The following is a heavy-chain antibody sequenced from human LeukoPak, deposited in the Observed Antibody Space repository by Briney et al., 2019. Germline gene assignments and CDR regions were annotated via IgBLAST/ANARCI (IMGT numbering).Heavy chain of an antibody. CDR2: IYPGDSDT. D-gene: IGHD1-26*01. CDR1: GYSFTSYW. V-gene: IGHV5-51*01. J-gene: IGHJ4*02. Sequence: GESLKISCKGSGYSFTSYWIGWVRQMPGKGLEWMGIIYPGDSDTRYSPSFQGQVTISADKSISTAYLQWSSLKASDTAMYYCARHTPYSGSYWWYFDYWGQGTLVTVSS. CDR3: ARHTPYSGSYWWYFDY.